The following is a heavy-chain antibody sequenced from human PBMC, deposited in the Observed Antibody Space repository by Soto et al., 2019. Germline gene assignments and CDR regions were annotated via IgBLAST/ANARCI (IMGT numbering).Heavy chain of an antibody. J-gene: IGHJ6*02. CDR1: GYTFTSYD. CDR3: ARERTGTTSMDV. CDR2: MNPNSGNT. D-gene: IGHD1-1*01. Sequence: QVQLVQSGAEVKKPGASVNVSCKASGYTFTSYDINWVRQATGQGLEWMGWMNPNSGNTGYAQKFRGRVTMTRNTSISTAYMELSSLRSEDTAVYCCARERTGTTSMDVWGQGTTVTVSS. V-gene: IGHV1-8*01.